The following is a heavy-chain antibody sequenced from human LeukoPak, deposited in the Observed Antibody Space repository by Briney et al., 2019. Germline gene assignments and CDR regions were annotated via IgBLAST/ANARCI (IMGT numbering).Heavy chain of an antibody. Sequence: PGESLRLSCAVSGITLSNDGMSWVRQAPGKGLEWVAGISDSGGSTNCTGSVKGRFTISRDKPKTTLYLQMNSLIAEDTAVYFCAKRGVVIRVILVGFHKEAYYFDSWGQGALVTVSS. CDR2: ISDSGGST. J-gene: IGHJ4*02. CDR3: AKRGVVIRVILVGFHKEAYYFDS. CDR1: GITLSNDG. V-gene: IGHV3-23*01. D-gene: IGHD3-22*01.